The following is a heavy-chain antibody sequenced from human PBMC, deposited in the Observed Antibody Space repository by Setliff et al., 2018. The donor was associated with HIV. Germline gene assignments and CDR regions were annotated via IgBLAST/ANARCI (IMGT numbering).Heavy chain of an antibody. Sequence: PGESLKISCKGSGYSFTSYWIGWVRQMPGKGLEWMGIIYPGDSDTRYSPSFQGQVTISADKSISTAYLQWSSLKASDTAMYYCARHVIVGATGGYYYYYYMDVWGKGTTVTVSS. CDR3: ARHVIVGATGGYYYYYYMDV. J-gene: IGHJ6*03. CDR1: GYSFTSYW. CDR2: IYPGDSDT. D-gene: IGHD1-26*01. V-gene: IGHV5-51*01.